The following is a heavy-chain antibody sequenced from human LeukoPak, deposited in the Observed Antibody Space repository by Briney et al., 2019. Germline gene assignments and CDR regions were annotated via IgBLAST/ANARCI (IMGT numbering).Heavy chain of an antibody. CDR1: GFTFSSYS. V-gene: IGHV3-21*01. D-gene: IGHD2-2*01. Sequence: GGSLRLSCAASGFTFSSYSMNWVRQAPGKGLEWVSSISSSSSYIYYADSVKGRFTISRDDAKNSLYLQMNSLRAEDTAVYYCARGGEGGYCSSTSCRSPWDMDVWGKGTTVTVSS. J-gene: IGHJ6*03. CDR2: ISSSSSYI. CDR3: ARGGEGGYCSSTSCRSPWDMDV.